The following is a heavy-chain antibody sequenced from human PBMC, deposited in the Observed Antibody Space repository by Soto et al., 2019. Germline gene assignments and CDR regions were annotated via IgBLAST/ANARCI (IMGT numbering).Heavy chain of an antibody. Sequence: GGSLRLSCAASGFTFSDYYMSWIRQAPGKGLEWVSYISSSGSTIYYADSVKGRFTISRDNAKNSLYLQMNSLRAEDTAVYYCARASADPEIYYYYYMDVWGKGTTVTVSS. CDR1: GFTFSDYY. CDR2: ISSSGSTI. D-gene: IGHD6-13*01. CDR3: ARASADPEIYYYYYMDV. V-gene: IGHV3-11*01. J-gene: IGHJ6*03.